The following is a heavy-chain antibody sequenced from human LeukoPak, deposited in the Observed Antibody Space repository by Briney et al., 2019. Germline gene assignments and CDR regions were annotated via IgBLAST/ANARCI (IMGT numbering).Heavy chain of an antibody. Sequence: PSETLSLTCTVSGGSISSSSYYWGWIRQPPGKGLEWIGSIYYSGSTYYNPSLKSRVTISVDTSKNQFSLKLSSVTAADTAVYYCARTRLVQGFDYWGQGTLVTVSS. D-gene: IGHD6-19*01. J-gene: IGHJ4*02. V-gene: IGHV4-39*01. CDR2: IYYSGST. CDR1: GGSISSSSYY. CDR3: ARTRLVQGFDY.